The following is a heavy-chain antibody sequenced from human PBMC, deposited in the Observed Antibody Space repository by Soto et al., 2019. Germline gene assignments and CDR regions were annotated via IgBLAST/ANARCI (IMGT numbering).Heavy chain of an antibody. D-gene: IGHD2-2*02. CDR1: GFPFGDFG. CDR3: ARSPVFFCSSANCYRCYFDY. Sequence: LRLSCAAPGFPFGDFGMHRLRQAPGKGPGWVAVISHDGSDKFYADSVKARFTIPRDNSKNTLYLQMSSPRGEDTAVHYCARSPVFFCSSANCYRCYFDYWGQGTLVTVSS. J-gene: IGHJ4*02. V-gene: IGHV3-30*03. CDR2: ISHDGSDK.